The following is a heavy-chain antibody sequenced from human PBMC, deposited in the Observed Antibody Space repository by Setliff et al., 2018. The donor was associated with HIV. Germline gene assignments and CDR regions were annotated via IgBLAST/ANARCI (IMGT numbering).Heavy chain of an antibody. J-gene: IGHJ4*02. CDR1: GFIFTHYY. Sequence: ASVKVSCKASGFIFTHYYIHWVRQAPGQGLEWMGRISPNSGGTQFAQKFQGRVALTRDTSISTAYMELSSLRSEDTAIYYCARAELRYCSSTNCYTGGDFDYWGQGTLVTVSS. CDR2: ISPNSGGT. CDR3: ARAELRYCSSTNCYTGGDFDY. V-gene: IGHV1-2*06. D-gene: IGHD2-2*02.